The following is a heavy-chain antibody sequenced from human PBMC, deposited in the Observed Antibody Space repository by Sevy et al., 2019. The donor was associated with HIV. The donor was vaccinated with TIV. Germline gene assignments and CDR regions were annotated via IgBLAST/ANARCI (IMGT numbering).Heavy chain of an antibody. CDR2: IKADGSET. Sequence: GGSLRLSCAASGFTFSRDWMTWVRQAPGKGLEWVAKIKADGSETYSVDSVKGRFSISRDNAKNALYPQMNSLRADDTAVYYCARGANNLYNWGQGTLVTVSS. CDR3: ARGANNLYN. D-gene: IGHD3-10*01. CDR1: GFTFSRDW. V-gene: IGHV3-7*01. J-gene: IGHJ4*02.